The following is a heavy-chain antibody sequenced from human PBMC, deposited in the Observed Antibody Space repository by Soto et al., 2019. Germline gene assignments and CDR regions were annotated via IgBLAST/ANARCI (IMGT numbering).Heavy chain of an antibody. V-gene: IGHV1-69*06. CDR3: ARAGGSGSYYTFDY. CDR2: IIPIFGTA. CDR1: GGPFSSYA. D-gene: IGHD3-10*01. J-gene: IGHJ4*02. Sequence: VASVKVCCKASGGPFSSYAISWVRQAPGQGLEWMGGIIPIFGTANYAQKFQGRVTITADKSTSTAYMELSSLRSEDTAVYYCARAGGSGSYYTFDYWGQGTLVTVSS.